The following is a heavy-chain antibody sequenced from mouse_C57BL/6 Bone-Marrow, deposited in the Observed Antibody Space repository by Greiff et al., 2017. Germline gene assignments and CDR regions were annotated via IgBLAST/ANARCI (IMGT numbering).Heavy chain of an antibody. V-gene: IGHV5-9-1*02. CDR2: ISSGGDYI. CDR1: GFPFSSYA. Sequence: EVMLVESGEGLVKPGGSLKLSCAASGFPFSSYAMSWVRQTPEKRLEWVAYISSGGDYIYYADTVKGRFTISRDNARNTLYLQMSSLKSEDTAMYYCTLYSNYLAWFAYWGQGTLVTVSA. J-gene: IGHJ3*01. CDR3: TLYSNYLAWFAY. D-gene: IGHD2-5*01.